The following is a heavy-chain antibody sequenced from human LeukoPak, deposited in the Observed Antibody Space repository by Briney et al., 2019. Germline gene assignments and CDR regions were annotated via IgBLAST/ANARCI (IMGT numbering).Heavy chain of an antibody. CDR1: GFTFRGFA. D-gene: IGHD2-2*01. J-gene: IGHJ4*02. CDR3: ADASCSNTSCPSDY. Sequence: GGSLRLSCAASGFTFRGFAMSWVRQAPGKGLEGVSSINGGGDSTYYAVSVKGRFTISRDNSKSTLVLLMNNLRVDDTPAYFCADASCSNTSCPSDYRGQGTLVTVSS. CDR2: INGGGDST. V-gene: IGHV3-23*01.